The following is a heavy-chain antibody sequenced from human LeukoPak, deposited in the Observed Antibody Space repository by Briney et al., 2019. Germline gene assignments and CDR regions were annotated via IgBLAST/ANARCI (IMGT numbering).Heavy chain of an antibody. CDR3: ARLAAAELYYFDY. CDR2: IYYSGST. V-gene: IGHV4-39*01. D-gene: IGHD6-13*01. Sequence: PSETLSLTCTVSGGSISSSSYYWGWIRQPPGKGLEWIGSIYYSGSTYYNPSLKSRVTISVDTPKNQFSLKLSSVTAADTAVYYCARLAAAELYYFDYWGQGTLVTVSS. J-gene: IGHJ4*02. CDR1: GGSISSSSYY.